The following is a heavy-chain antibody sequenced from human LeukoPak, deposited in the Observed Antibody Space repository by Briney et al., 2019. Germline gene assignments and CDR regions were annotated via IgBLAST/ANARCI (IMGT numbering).Heavy chain of an antibody. CDR3: AKDYTHSSSSWYNWFDP. Sequence: PGRSLRLSCAASGFTFSSYGMHWVRQPQGEGVEWVAVISYDGSKKSSAESVKGRFTISRDNSKNTLYLQMNSLRDEDTAVYYCAKDYTHSSSSWYNWFDPWGQGTLVTVSS. CDR1: GFTFSSYG. J-gene: IGHJ5*02. D-gene: IGHD6-6*01. V-gene: IGHV3-30*18. CDR2: ISYDGSKK.